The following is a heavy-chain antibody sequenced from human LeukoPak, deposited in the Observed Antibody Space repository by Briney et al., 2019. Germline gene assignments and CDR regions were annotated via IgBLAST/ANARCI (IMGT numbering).Heavy chain of an antibody. V-gene: IGHV3-7*01. CDR2: IKQDGSEK. J-gene: IGHJ4*02. CDR3: AREAYGIAAAGTGFDY. D-gene: IGHD6-13*01. CDR1: GFTFSSYW. Sequence: PGGSLRLSCAASGFTFSSYWMSWVRQAPGKGLEWVANIKQDGSEKYYVDSVKGRCTISRDNAKNSLYLQMNSLRAEDTAVYYCAREAYGIAAAGTGFDYWGQGTLVTVSS.